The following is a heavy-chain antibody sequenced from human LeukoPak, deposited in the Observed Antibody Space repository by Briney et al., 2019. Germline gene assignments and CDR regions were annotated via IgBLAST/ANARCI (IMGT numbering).Heavy chain of an antibody. CDR3: TSWDIVATIGGYYYYYYMDV. Sequence: GGSLGLSCAASGFTFSGSAMHWVRQASGKGLEWVGRIRSKANSYATAYAASVKGRFTISRDDSKNTAYLQMNSLKTEDTAVYYCTSWDIVATIGGYYYYYYMDVWGKGTTVTVSS. D-gene: IGHD5-12*01. J-gene: IGHJ6*03. V-gene: IGHV3-73*01. CDR2: IRSKANSYAT. CDR1: GFTFSGSA.